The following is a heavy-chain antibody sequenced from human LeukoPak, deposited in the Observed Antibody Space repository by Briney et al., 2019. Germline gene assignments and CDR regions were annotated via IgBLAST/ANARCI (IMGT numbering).Heavy chain of an antibody. CDR1: GGSFSGYY. J-gene: IGHJ4*02. CDR2: INHSGST. V-gene: IGHV4-34*01. Sequence: SETLSLTCAVYGGSFSGYYWSWIRQPPGKGLEWIGEINHSGSTNHNPSLKSRVTISVDTSKNQFSLKLSSVTAADTAVYYCSRGVVILDYWGQGPLVTVS. D-gene: IGHD3-22*01. CDR3: SRGVVILDY.